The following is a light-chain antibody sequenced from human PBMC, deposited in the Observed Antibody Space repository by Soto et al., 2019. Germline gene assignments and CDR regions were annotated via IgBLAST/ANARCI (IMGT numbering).Light chain of an antibody. CDR2: SAS. CDR3: QQSYSKPYT. J-gene: IGKJ2*01. CDR1: QSVSTY. V-gene: IGKV1-39*01. Sequence: DIQMTQSPSSLSASVGDRVTITCRASQSVSTYLNWYQQKPGKAPKLLVYSASSLHSGVPSRFSGSGSGTDFTLTIGSLQPEDFATYHCQQSYSKPYTFGQGTKLEMK.